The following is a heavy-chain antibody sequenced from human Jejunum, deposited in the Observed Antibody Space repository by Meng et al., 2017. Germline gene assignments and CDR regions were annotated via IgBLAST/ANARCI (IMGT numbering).Heavy chain of an antibody. V-gene: IGHV3-74*01. CDR3: ASLLLG. D-gene: IGHD1-26*01. J-gene: IGHJ4*02. Sequence: GGSLRLSCAASGSTFSDSWMHWVRQVPGKGLVWVSGIKGDGSATSYADSVKGRFTISRDNAKKMLYLQMNSLRADDTAVYYCASLLLGWGQRTLVTVSS. CDR2: IKGDGSAT. CDR1: GSTFSDSW.